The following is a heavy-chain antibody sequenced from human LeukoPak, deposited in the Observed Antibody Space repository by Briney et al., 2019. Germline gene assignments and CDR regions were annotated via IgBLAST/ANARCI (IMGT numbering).Heavy chain of an antibody. CDR1: GGTFSSYA. CDR3: ARSPLDGSDTN. J-gene: IGHJ4*02. Sequence: SVKVSCKASGGTFSSYAISWVRQAPGQGLEWMGGIIPIFGTANYAQKFQGRVTITADESTSTAYMELSSLRSDDTAVYYRARSPLDGSDTNWGQGTLVTVSS. CDR2: IIPIFGTA. V-gene: IGHV1-69*13. D-gene: IGHD5-24*01.